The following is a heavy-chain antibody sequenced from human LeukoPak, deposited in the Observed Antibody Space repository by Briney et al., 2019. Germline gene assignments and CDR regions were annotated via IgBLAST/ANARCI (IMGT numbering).Heavy chain of an antibody. V-gene: IGHV3-30*02. J-gene: IGHJ4*02. Sequence: PGGPLRLSCAASGFTFSSSGMLWVPQSPGKGLEGVAFIRYDGTTPYYADSVKGRFTMSRDNSKNTLYLQMNSLRAEDTAVYYCAKETRGSYSDYWGQGTLVTVSS. D-gene: IGHD1-26*01. CDR2: IRYDGTTP. CDR3: AKETRGSYSDY. CDR1: GFTFSSSG.